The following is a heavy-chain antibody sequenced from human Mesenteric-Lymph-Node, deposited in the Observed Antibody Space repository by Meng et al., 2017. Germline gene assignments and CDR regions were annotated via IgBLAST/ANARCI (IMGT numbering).Heavy chain of an antibody. D-gene: IGHD4-17*01. Sequence: LLWCCRWLVEPSGTLSPTCTVSGGSRSSGCFYWSWVRQHPGKGLEWLGYIYYSGSTYYNPSLRSRVAISIDTSKNQFSLKLTSVTAADTAVYFCARTNYGDYNWFDPWGQGTLVTVSS. CDR3: ARTNYGDYNWFDP. CDR1: GGSRSSGCFY. J-gene: IGHJ5*02. V-gene: IGHV4-31*03. CDR2: IYYSGST.